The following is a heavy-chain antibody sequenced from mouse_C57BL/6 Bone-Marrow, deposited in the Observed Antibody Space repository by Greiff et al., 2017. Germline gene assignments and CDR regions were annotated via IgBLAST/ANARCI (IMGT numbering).Heavy chain of an antibody. J-gene: IGHJ2*01. Sequence: EVHLVESGGGLVKPGGSLKLSCAASGFTFSDYGMHWVRQAPEKGLEWVAYISSGSSTIYYADTVKGRFTISRDNAKNTLFLQMTSLRSEDTAMYYCAREGATVVAPYFDYWGQGTTLTVSS. V-gene: IGHV5-17*01. D-gene: IGHD1-1*01. CDR2: ISSGSSTI. CDR1: GFTFSDYG. CDR3: AREGATVVAPYFDY.